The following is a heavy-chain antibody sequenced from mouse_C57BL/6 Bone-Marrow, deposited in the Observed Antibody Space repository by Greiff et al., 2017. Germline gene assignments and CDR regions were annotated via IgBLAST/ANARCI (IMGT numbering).Heavy chain of an antibody. J-gene: IGHJ2*01. Sequence: VQLQQSGAELVRPGASVKLSCTASGFNIKDDYMHWVKQRPEQGLEWIGWIDPENGDTEYASKFQGKATITADTSSNTAYLQLSSLTSEDTAVYYCTTFITTVVAFDYWGQGTLSQSPQ. CDR2: IDPENGDT. V-gene: IGHV14-4*01. CDR3: TTFITTVVAFDY. D-gene: IGHD1-1*01. CDR1: GFNIKDDY.